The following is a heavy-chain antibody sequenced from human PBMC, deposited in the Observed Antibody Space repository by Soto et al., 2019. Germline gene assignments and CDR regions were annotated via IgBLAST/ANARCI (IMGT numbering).Heavy chain of an antibody. Sequence: QVQLQQWGAGLLKPSETLSLTCAVYGGSFSGYYWRWIRQPPGKGLEWIGEINHSGSSHYTPSLKSRVTISVDTSKNQFSLRLRSVTAADTGLYYCARVNAAANFDYWGQGTLVTVSS. V-gene: IGHV4-34*01. J-gene: IGHJ4*02. CDR3: ARVNAAANFDY. CDR1: GGSFSGYY. CDR2: INHSGSS. D-gene: IGHD6-13*01.